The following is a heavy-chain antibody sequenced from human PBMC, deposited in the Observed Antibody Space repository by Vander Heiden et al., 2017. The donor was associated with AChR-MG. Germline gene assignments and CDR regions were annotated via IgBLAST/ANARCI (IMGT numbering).Heavy chain of an antibody. Sequence: EVQLVESGGGLIQPGGSLRLSCAASGFTVSSNYMSWVRQAPGKGLEWFSVIYSGGSTYYADSVKGRFTISRDNSKNTLYLQMNSLRAEDTAVYYCARDRRPSQLMVRGEDYMDVWGKGTTVTVSS. J-gene: IGHJ6*03. V-gene: IGHV3-53*01. CDR1: GFTVSSNY. CDR2: IYSGGST. CDR3: ARDRRPSQLMVRGEDYMDV. D-gene: IGHD3-10*01.